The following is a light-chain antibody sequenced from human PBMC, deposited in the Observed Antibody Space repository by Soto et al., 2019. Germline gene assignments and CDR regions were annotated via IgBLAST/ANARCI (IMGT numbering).Light chain of an antibody. CDR2: ATS. CDR1: RDGSIY. CDR3: QQYNNWPPIT. V-gene: IGKV1-39*01. Sequence: EIPLNKSPSSLPATVGDRLILTCRASRDGSIYLNWYQHKPGKGPTLLIHATSNLQIGVPSRFSGSGSGTEFTLTISSLQSEDFAVYYCQQYNNWPPITFGQGTRLEIK. J-gene: IGKJ5*01.